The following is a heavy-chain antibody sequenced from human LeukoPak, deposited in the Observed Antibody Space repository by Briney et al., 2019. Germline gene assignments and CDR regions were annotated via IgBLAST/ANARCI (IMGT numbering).Heavy chain of an antibody. Sequence: SETLSLTCAVYGGSFSGYYWSWIRQPPGKGLEWIGEINHSGSTNYNPSLKSRVTISVDTSKNQFPLKLSSVTAADTAVYYCARGAHRSKKGYFDYWGQGTLVTVSS. J-gene: IGHJ4*02. CDR3: ARGAHRSKKGYFDY. V-gene: IGHV4-34*01. CDR1: GGSFSGYY. D-gene: IGHD6-6*01. CDR2: INHSGST.